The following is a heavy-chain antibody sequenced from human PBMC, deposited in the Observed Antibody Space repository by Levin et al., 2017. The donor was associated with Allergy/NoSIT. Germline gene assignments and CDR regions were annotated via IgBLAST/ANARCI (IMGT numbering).Heavy chain of an antibody. CDR2: ISAGGGNT. CDR1: GFTFSTYA. V-gene: IGHV3-23*01. CDR3: AKAGSSWYIEIDH. Sequence: LSLTCAASGFTFSTYAMSLVRQAPGKGLEWVSVISAGGGNTNYAESGNVRFTISRDNSKHTLYLQMNSLTDEDTAVYYCAKAGSSWYIEIDHWGQGTLVTVSS. J-gene: IGHJ4*02. D-gene: IGHD6-13*01.